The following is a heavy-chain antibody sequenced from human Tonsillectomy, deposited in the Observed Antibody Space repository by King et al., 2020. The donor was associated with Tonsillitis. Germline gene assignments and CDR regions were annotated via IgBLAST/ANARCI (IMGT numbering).Heavy chain of an antibody. V-gene: IGHV4-59*01. Sequence: QLQESGPGLVKPSETLSLTCTVSGGSISSYYWSWIRQPPGKGLEWIGYIYYSGSTNYNPSLKSRVTISVDTSKNQFSLKLSSVTAADTAVYYCASASGYIAASGFSIHRNWYFDLWGRGTLVTVSS. CDR2: IYYSGST. J-gene: IGHJ2*01. CDR3: ASASGYIAASGFSIHRNWYFDL. D-gene: IGHD6-13*01. CDR1: GGSISSYY.